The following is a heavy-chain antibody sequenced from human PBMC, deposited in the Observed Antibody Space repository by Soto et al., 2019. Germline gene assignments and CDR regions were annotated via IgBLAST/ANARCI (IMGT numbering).Heavy chain of an antibody. CDR1: GYTFTSYG. CDR3: AREYYYGDSNPEGRID. Sequence: GASVKVSCKASGYTFTSYGISWVRQAPGQGLEWMGWISAYNGNTNYAQKLQGRVTMTTDTSTSTAYMELRSLRSDDTAVYYCAREYYYGDSNPEGRIDWGQGALVTVSS. CDR2: ISAYNGNT. D-gene: IGHD3-10*01. V-gene: IGHV1-18*01. J-gene: IGHJ4*02.